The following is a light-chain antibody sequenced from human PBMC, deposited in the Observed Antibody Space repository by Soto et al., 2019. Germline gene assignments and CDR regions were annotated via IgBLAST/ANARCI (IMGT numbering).Light chain of an antibody. CDR3: QYYGTLPQT. J-gene: IGKJ1*01. CDR2: GAS. CDR1: QTVSSSA. V-gene: IGKV3-20*01. Sequence: EIVCTRAPGTTSLSPGEGATLSGRATQTVSSSALAWYHQKPGQAPRRLIYGASSRATGIPARSSASGSGPDSPLPITTLEPEDCPVYSCQYYGTLPQTFGQGPRWRS.